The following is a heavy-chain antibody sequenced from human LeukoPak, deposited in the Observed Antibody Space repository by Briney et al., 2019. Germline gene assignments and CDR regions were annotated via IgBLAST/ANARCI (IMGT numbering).Heavy chain of an antibody. CDR3: ATYGLGKRRRAFDF. Sequence: KPSETLSLTCTVSGGSISSSSYYWGWIRQPPGKGLEWIGSIYYSGSTYYNPSLKSRVTISVDTSKNQFSLKLTSVTAADTAVYFCATYGLGKRRRAFDFWGQGTMVTVSS. J-gene: IGHJ3*01. CDR2: IYYSGST. V-gene: IGHV4-39*07. D-gene: IGHD5-24*01. CDR1: GGSISSSSYY.